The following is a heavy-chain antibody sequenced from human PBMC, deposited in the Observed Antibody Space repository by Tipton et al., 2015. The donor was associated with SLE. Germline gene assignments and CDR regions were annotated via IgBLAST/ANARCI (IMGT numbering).Heavy chain of an antibody. CDR3: ARGNYYYGSGHYFGRYAFDI. V-gene: IGHV4-61*02. Sequence: TLSLTCTVSGGSISSGSYYWSWIRQPAGKGLEWIGRIYTSGSTNYHPSLKSRVTISVDTSKNQFSLKLSSVTAADTAVYYCARGNYYYGSGHYFGRYAFDIWGQGTMLTVSS. J-gene: IGHJ3*02. CDR2: IYTSGST. D-gene: IGHD3-10*01. CDR1: GGSISSGSYY.